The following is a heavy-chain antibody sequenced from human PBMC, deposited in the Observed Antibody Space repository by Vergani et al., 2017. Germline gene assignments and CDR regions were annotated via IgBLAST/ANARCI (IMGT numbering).Heavy chain of an antibody. CDR2: IHPSDGRT. D-gene: IGHD6-19*01. CDR1: GYTFVTDY. CDR3: TIENSLTKGWYRL. Sequence: SGAEVKKRGASVKVSCKASGYTFVTDYIHWVRQAPGQGLEWMGVIHPSDGRTYYPRKFQGRLTMTRDTSTSTAYMELNSLRPEDTAVYYCTIENSLTKGWYRLWGPGTLVHVSS. J-gene: IGHJ1*01. V-gene: IGHV1-46*01.